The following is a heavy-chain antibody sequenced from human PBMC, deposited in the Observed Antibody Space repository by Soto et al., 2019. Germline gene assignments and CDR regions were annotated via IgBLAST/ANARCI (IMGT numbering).Heavy chain of an antibody. V-gene: IGHV4-30-2*01. CDR3: ARCGGSDSFDY. CDR1: GASITYGDYA. Sequence: QLQLHKSGSGLVKPSQTLSLTCTVSGASITYGDYAWSWIRQTPGKGLEWIGYINHLETSFYNPSFESRLTLSIDRSKNQFSLNLNSMSAADMAVYFCARCGGSDSFDYCGQGILVTVSS. D-gene: IGHD1-26*01. CDR2: INHLETS. J-gene: IGHJ4*02.